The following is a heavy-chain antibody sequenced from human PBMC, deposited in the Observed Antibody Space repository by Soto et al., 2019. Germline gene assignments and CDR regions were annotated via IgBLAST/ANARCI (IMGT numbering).Heavy chain of an antibody. D-gene: IGHD3-10*01. Sequence: ASVKVSCKASGYTLTSYYMHWVRQAPGQGLEWMGIINPSGGSTSYAQKFQGRVTMTRDTSTSTVYMELSSLRSEDTAVYYCARDRPTYYYGSGPYAFDIWGQGTMVTVSS. CDR2: INPSGGST. CDR3: ARDRPTYYYGSGPYAFDI. CDR1: GYTLTSYY. V-gene: IGHV1-46*01. J-gene: IGHJ3*02.